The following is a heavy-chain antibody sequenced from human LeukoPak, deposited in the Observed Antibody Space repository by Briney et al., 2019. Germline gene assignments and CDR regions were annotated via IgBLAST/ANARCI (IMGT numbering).Heavy chain of an antibody. J-gene: IGHJ6*03. V-gene: IGHV7-4-1*02. CDR2: INTNTGNP. D-gene: IGHD3-10*01. CDR3: ARVSRTYYGSGSYHVYYYYMDV. Sequence: ASVKVSCKASGYTFTSYAMNWVRQAPGQGLEWMGWINTNTGNPTYAQGFTGRFVFSLDTSVSTAYLQISSLKAEDTAVYYCARVSRTYYGSGSYHVYYYYMDVWGKGTTVTVSS. CDR1: GYTFTSYA.